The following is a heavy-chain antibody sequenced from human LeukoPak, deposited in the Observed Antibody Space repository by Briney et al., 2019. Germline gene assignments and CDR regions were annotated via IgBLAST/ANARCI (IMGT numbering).Heavy chain of an antibody. CDR2: IRSKAYGGTT. CDR3: TRDRPGNYDGDY. Sequence: GVLRLSCAASGFTFSSYEMNWVRQAPGKGLEWVGFIRSKAYGGTTEYAASVKGRFTISRDDSKSIAYLQMNSLKTEDTAVYYCTRDRPGNYDGDYWGQGTLVTVSS. D-gene: IGHD3-3*01. V-gene: IGHV3-49*04. CDR1: GFTFSSYE. J-gene: IGHJ4*02.